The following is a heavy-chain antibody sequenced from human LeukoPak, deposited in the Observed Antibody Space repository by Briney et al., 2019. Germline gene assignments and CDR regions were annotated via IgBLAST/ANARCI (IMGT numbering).Heavy chain of an antibody. J-gene: IGHJ4*02. V-gene: IGHV1-69*05. D-gene: IGHD6-13*01. Sequence: GASVKVSCKASGGTFSSCAISWVRQAPGQGLEWMGRIIPIFGTANYAQKFQGRVTITTDESTSTAYMELSSLRSEDTAVYYCGRGFSSSSYHFDYWGQGTLVTVSS. CDR2: IIPIFGTA. CDR3: GRGFSSSSYHFDY. CDR1: GGTFSSCA.